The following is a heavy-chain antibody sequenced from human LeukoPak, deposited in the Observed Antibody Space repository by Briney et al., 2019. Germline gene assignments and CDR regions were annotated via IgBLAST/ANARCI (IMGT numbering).Heavy chain of an antibody. V-gene: IGHV3-9*02. CDR2: ISWTGDRT. D-gene: IGHD3-10*01. Sequence: GRSLRLSCAASGYNSDDYAMHWVRQGPGKGLEWVASISWTGDRTVYAESVKGRFTISRDNAKNSLFLQMNSLRTEDTALYYCAKDIDYGSGSYYKSLDYWGQGTLVTVSS. J-gene: IGHJ4*02. CDR1: GYNSDDYA. CDR3: AKDIDYGSGSYYKSLDY.